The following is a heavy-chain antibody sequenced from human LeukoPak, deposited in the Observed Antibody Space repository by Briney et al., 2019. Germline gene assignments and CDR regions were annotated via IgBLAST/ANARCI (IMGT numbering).Heavy chain of an antibody. CDR2: IRYDGSNK. Sequence: PGGSLRLSCVASGFTFSNYGMHWVRQAPGKGLEWVAFIRYDGSNKFYADSVKGRFTISRDNSKNTLYLQMNSLRAEDTAVYYCTSNYSSSYWGQGTLVTVSS. J-gene: IGHJ4*02. CDR3: TSNYSSSY. D-gene: IGHD6-13*01. CDR1: GFTFSNYG. V-gene: IGHV3-30*02.